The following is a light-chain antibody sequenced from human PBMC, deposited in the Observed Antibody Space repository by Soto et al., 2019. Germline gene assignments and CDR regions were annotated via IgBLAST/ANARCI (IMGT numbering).Light chain of an antibody. Sequence: QSVLTQPPSASGTPGQRVTISCSGRSSNIGSNTVNWYQQLPGTAPKLLIYNNNQRPSGVPDRFSGSKSGTSASLAISGLQSEDDSVYYCAASDDSPHAHYVFGTGSKVTV. V-gene: IGLV1-44*01. CDR3: AASDDSPHAHYV. CDR2: NNN. J-gene: IGLJ1*01. CDR1: SSNIGSNT.